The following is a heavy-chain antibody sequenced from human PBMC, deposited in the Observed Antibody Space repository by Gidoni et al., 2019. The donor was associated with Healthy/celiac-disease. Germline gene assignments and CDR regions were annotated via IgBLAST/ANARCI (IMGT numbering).Heavy chain of an antibody. CDR3: ARGRTEVDL. J-gene: IGHJ5*02. CDR1: GGSISSYY. CDR2: IYYSGST. Sequence: QVQLQESGPGLVKPSETLSLTCTVSGGSISSYYWSWIRQPPGKGLEWIGYIYYSGSTNYNPSLKSRVTISVDTSKNQFSLKLSAVTAADTAGYYCARGRTEVDLWGQGTLVTVSS. V-gene: IGHV4-59*01.